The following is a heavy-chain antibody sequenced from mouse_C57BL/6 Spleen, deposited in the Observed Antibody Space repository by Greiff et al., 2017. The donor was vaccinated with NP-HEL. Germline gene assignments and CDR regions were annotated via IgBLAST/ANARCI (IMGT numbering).Heavy chain of an antibody. D-gene: IGHD1-1*01. V-gene: IGHV7-3*01. CDR3: ARYPLLLGYFDY. J-gene: IGHJ2*01. CDR2: IRNKANGYTT. Sequence: VQLKESGGGLVQPGGSLSLSCAASGFTFTDYYMSWVRQPPGKALEWLGFIRNKANGYTTEYSASVKGRFTISRDNSQSILYLQMNALRAEDSATYYCARYPLLLGYFDYWGQGTTLTVSS. CDR1: GFTFTDYY.